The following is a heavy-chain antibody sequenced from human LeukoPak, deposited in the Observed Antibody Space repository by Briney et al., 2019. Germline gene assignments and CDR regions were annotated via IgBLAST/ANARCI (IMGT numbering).Heavy chain of an antibody. CDR3: ARDQEGFDY. V-gene: IGHV1-46*01. CDR2: IYPRDGST. CDR1: GYTFTSNF. J-gene: IGHJ4*02. Sequence: ASVKVSCKASGYTFTSNFIHWVRQAPGQGLEWMGMIYPRDGSTSYAQKFQGRVTVTRDTSTGTVHMELSGLRSEDTAVYYCARDQEGFDYWGQGTLVTVSS.